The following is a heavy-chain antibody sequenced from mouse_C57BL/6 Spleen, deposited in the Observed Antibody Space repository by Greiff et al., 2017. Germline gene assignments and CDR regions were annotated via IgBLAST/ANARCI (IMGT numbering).Heavy chain of an antibody. CDR3: AIRGYYGRTDY. CDR2: IDPSDSYT. J-gene: IGHJ2*01. D-gene: IGHD1-1*01. CDR1: GYTFTSYW. V-gene: IGHV1-69*01. Sequence: VQLQQPGAELVMPGASVKLSCKASGYTFTSYWMHWVKQRPGQGLEWIGEIDPSDSYTNYNQKFKGKSTLTVDKSSSTAYMQLSSLTSEDSAVYYCAIRGYYGRTDYWGQGTTLTVSS.